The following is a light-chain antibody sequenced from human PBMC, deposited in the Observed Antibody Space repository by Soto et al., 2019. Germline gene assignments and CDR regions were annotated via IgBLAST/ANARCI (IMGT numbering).Light chain of an antibody. CDR3: LQYGSSPWT. V-gene: IGKV3-20*01. Sequence: EIVLTQSPATLSSARWERATLSWRASQSVSSNLAWYQQKPGQAPRLLIYGASSRATGIPDSFSGSGSGTDFTLTISRLEPEDFAVYYCLQYGSSPWTFGQGTKVDI. CDR1: QSVSSN. J-gene: IGKJ1*01. CDR2: GAS.